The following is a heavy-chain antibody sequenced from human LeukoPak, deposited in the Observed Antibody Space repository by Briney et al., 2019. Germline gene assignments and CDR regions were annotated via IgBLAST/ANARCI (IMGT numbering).Heavy chain of an antibody. D-gene: IGHD3-22*01. CDR3: AKATAERGFYYDSRVSFDY. Sequence: SVKVSCKASGGTFSSYAISWVRQAPGQGLEWMGGIIPIFGTANYAQKFQGRVTITADKSTSTAYMELSRLRSDDTAVYYCAKATAERGFYYDSRVSFDYWGQGTLVTVSS. CDR2: IIPIFGTA. CDR1: GGTFSSYA. V-gene: IGHV1-69*06. J-gene: IGHJ4*02.